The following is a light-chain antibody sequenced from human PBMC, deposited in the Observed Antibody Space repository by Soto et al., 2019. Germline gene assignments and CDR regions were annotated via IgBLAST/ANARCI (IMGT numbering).Light chain of an antibody. V-gene: IGKV3-15*01. CDR3: QEYNSWT. J-gene: IGKJ1*01. CDR2: GAS. Sequence: EIVMTQSPATLSVSPGERATLSCRASQSVSNKLAWYQQKPGQAPRLLIYGASTRATGIPARFSGSGSGTEFSLTISSLQSEDFAVYYCQEYNSWTFGQGTKVEIK. CDR1: QSVSNK.